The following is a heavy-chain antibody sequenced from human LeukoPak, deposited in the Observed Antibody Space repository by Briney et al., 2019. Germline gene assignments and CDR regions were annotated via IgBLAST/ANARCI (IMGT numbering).Heavy chain of an antibody. D-gene: IGHD3-10*01. CDR3: AKHYMGSYNNRGLDS. V-gene: IGHV4-38-2*02. CDR1: GYSISSGYY. Sequence: SETLSLTCTVSGYSISSGYYWGWIRQPPGKGLGWIGTIYYSGYTYYNPSLESRVTISVDTSKNQFSLKLSSVTAADTAVYYCAKHYMGSYNNRGLDSWGQGTLVTVSS. J-gene: IGHJ4*02. CDR2: IYYSGYT.